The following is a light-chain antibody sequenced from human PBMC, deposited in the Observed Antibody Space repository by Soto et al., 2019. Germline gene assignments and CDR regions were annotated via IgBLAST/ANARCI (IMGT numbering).Light chain of an antibody. Sequence: QSALTQPPSASGSPGQSVTISCTGTSSDVGGHNFVSWYQQSPGKAPRLIIYEVTIRPSGVSDRFSGSKSGNTASLTVSGLQAEDEADYYCSSYTGGNPSYVFGTGTKLTVL. J-gene: IGLJ1*01. V-gene: IGLV2-8*01. CDR2: EVT. CDR3: SSYTGGNPSYV. CDR1: SSDVGGHNF.